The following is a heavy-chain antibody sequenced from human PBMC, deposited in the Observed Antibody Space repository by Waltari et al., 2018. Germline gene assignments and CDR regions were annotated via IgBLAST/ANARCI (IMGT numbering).Heavy chain of an antibody. V-gene: IGHV4-39*01. D-gene: IGHD2-15*01. Sequence: QLQLQESGPGLVKASETLSLTCTVSGDSISSSSYYWGGVPQPPGKGPEGIGNMYYSGSTYYNPSLKSRVTISGDTSKSQFSLKLSSVTAADTSMYYCVRHARTTSGGKHFDHWGQGMLVTVSP. CDR2: MYYSGST. CDR3: VRHARTTSGGKHFDH. CDR1: GDSISSSSYY. J-gene: IGHJ4*02.